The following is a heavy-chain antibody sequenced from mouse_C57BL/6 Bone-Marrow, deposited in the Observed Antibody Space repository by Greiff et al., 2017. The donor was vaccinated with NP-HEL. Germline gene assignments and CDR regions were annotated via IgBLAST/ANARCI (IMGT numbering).Heavy chain of an antibody. CDR3: ARGLRSY. CDR1: GYSITSGYY. Sequence: DVKLQESGPGLVKPSQSLSLTCSVTGYSITSGYYWNWIRQFPGNKLEWMGYISYDGSNNYNPSLKNRISITRDTSKNQFFLKLNSVTTEDTATYYCARGLRSYWGQGTTLTVSS. V-gene: IGHV3-6*01. D-gene: IGHD2-2*01. J-gene: IGHJ2*01. CDR2: ISYDGSN.